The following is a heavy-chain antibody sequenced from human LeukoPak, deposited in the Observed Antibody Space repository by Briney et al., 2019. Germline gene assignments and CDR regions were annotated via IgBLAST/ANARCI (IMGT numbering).Heavy chain of an antibody. CDR3: ARGQVVNYYGSGSGDY. V-gene: IGHV4-61*02. CDR2: IYTSGST. J-gene: IGHJ4*02. Sequence: PSQTLSLTCTVSGGSISSGSYYWSWIRQPAGNGLEWIGRIYTSGSTNYNPSLKSRVTISVDTSKNQFSLKLSSVTAADTAVYYCARGQVVNYYGSGSGDYWGQGTPVTVSS. D-gene: IGHD3-10*01. CDR1: GGSISSGSYY.